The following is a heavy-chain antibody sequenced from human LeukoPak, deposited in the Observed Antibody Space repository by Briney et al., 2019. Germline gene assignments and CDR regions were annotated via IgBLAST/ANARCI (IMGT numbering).Heavy chain of an antibody. D-gene: IGHD6-13*01. Sequence: SETLSLTCAVYGGSFSGYYWSWIRQPPGKGLEWIGEINHSGSTNYNPSLKSWVTISVDTSKNQFSLKLSSVTAADTAVYYCASAFTGYSSSWYFDYWGQGTLVTVSS. V-gene: IGHV4-34*01. CDR3: ASAFTGYSSSWYFDY. CDR1: GGSFSGYY. CDR2: INHSGST. J-gene: IGHJ4*02.